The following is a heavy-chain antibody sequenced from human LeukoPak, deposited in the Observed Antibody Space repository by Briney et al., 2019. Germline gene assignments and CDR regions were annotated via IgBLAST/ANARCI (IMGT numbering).Heavy chain of an antibody. J-gene: IGHJ4*02. CDR3: SRDFVGAEDY. Sequence: GGSLRLSCSASGFTISSYWMHWVRQAPGKGLVWVSRINPAGSVTNHADSARGRFTISRDTATNTLYLEMNSLRAEDTAVYYCSRDFVGAEDYWGQGTLVTVS. CDR2: INPAGSVT. V-gene: IGHV3-74*01. D-gene: IGHD3-16*01. CDR1: GFTISSYW.